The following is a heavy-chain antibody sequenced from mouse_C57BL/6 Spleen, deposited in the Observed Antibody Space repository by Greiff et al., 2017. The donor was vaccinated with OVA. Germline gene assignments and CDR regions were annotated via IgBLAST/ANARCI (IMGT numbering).Heavy chain of an antibody. V-gene: IGHV5-17*01. Sequence: EVQLVESGGGLVKPGGSLKLSCAASGFTFSDYGMHWVRQAPEKGLEWVAYISSGSSTIYYADTVKGRFTISRDNAKNTLFLQMTSLRSEDTAMYYCARPYYGSGWDYFDYWGQGTTLTVSS. CDR1: GFTFSDYG. CDR3: ARPYYGSGWDYFDY. J-gene: IGHJ2*01. D-gene: IGHD1-1*01. CDR2: ISSGSSTI.